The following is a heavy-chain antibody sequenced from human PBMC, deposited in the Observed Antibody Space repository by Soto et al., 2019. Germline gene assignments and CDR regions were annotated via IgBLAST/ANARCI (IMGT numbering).Heavy chain of an antibody. V-gene: IGHV3-23*01. CDR3: AKHRAGFGSGSDTYYFDV. CDR2: ISGSGGTT. Sequence: LRLSCIASGVTFSTYAMSWVRQAPGKGLEWVSAISGSGGTTYYADSVKGRFTISRDNSKNTLYLQMNSLRAEDTAVYYCAKHRAGFGSGSDTYYFDVWGQGTLVTVSS. D-gene: IGHD3-10*01. CDR1: GVTFSTYA. J-gene: IGHJ4*02.